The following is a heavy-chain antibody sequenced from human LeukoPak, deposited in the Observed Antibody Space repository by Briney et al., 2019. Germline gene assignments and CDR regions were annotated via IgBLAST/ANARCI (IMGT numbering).Heavy chain of an antibody. Sequence: WASVKVSCKASGGAFSSYAISWVRQAPGQGLEWMGWISAYNGNTNYAQKLQGRVTMTTDTSTSTAYMELRSLRSDDTAVYYCARPLAAEGWFDPWGQGTLVTVSS. CDR1: GGAFSSYA. D-gene: IGHD6-13*01. J-gene: IGHJ5*02. V-gene: IGHV1-18*01. CDR3: ARPLAAEGWFDP. CDR2: ISAYNGNT.